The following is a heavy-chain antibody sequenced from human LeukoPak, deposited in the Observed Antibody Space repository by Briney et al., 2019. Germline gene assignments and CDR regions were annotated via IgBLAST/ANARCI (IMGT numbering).Heavy chain of an antibody. D-gene: IGHD3-22*01. CDR1: GYSISSGYY. J-gene: IGHJ4*02. CDR3: ARETSTYYYDSSGYDY. Sequence: SETLSLTCAVSGYSISSGYYWGWIRQPPGKGLEWIGSIYHSGSTYYNPSLKSRVTISVDTSKNQFSLKLSSVTAADTAVYYCARETSTYYYDSSGYDYWGQGTLVTVSS. CDR2: IYHSGST. V-gene: IGHV4-38-2*02.